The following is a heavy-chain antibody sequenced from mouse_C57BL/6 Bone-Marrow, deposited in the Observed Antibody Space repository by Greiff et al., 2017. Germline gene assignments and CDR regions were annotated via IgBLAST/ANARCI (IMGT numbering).Heavy chain of an antibody. Sequence: QVQLQQPGAELVKPGASVKVSCKASGYTFTSYWMHWVKQRPGQGLEWIGRIHPSASDTNYNHKFKGKATLTVDKSSSTASMQLSSLTSADSAVDYCSSTQSWNYAFGYWGQGTSVTFSS. V-gene: IGHV1-74*01. CDR3: SSTQSWNYAFGY. J-gene: IGHJ4*01. D-gene: IGHD3-2*02. CDR1: GYTFTSYW. CDR2: IHPSASDT.